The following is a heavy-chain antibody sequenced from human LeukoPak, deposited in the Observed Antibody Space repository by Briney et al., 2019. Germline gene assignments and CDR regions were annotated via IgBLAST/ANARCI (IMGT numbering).Heavy chain of an antibody. V-gene: IGHV4-31*03. CDR3: ARARDSSSYLDY. D-gene: IGHD6-6*01. J-gene: IGHJ4*02. CDR1: AGSISSGGYH. CDR2: IYYSGST. Sequence: SETLSLTCTVSAGSISSGGYHWSWIRQHPGKGLEWIEYIYYSGSTYYNPSLKSRVTISVDTSKNQFSLKLSSVTAADTAVYYCARARDSSSYLDYWGQGTLVTVSS.